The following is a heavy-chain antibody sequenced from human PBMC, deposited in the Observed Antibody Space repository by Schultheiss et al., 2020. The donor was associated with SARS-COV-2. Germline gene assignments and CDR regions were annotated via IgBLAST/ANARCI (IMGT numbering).Heavy chain of an antibody. J-gene: IGHJ6*02. D-gene: IGHD3-3*01. CDR3: ASGITIFGVACAMDV. V-gene: IGHV3-30*03. CDR2: ISYDGSNK. CDR1: GFTFSSYG. Sequence: GGSLRLSCAASGFTFSSYGMHWVRQAPGKGLEWVAVISYDGSNKYYADSVKGRFTNSRDSSKNTLYLQMNSLRAEDTAVYYCASGITIFGVACAMDVWGQGTTVTVSS.